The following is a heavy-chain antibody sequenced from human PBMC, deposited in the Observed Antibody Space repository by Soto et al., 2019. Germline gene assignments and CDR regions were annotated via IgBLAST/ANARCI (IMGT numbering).Heavy chain of an antibody. V-gene: IGHV3-23*01. CDR3: AKDLRFLEWLLPNYYYYYYMDV. CDR2: ISGSGGRT. J-gene: IGHJ6*03. Sequence: GGSLRLSCAASGFTFSSYAMSWVRQAPGKGLEWVSAISGSGGRTYYEDSVKGRFTISRDNSKNTLYLQMNSLRAEDTAVYYCAKDLRFLEWLLPNYYYYYYMDVWGKGTTVTVSS. D-gene: IGHD3-3*01. CDR1: GFTFSSYA.